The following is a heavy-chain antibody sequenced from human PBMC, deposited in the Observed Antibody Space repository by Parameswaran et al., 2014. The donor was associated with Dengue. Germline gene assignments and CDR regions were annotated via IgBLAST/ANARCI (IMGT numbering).Heavy chain of an antibody. CDR3: ARDPQWGGGDCYSTLEGCYYYGTDV. CDR2: INPSGGST. D-gene: IGHD2-21*02. V-gene: IGHV1-46*01. J-gene: IGHJ6*02. Sequence: WVRQAPGQGLEWMGIINPSGGSTSYAQKFQGRVTMTRDTSTSTVYMELSSLRSEDTAVYYCARDPQWGGGDCYSTLEGCYYYGTDVWGQGDHGHRLL.